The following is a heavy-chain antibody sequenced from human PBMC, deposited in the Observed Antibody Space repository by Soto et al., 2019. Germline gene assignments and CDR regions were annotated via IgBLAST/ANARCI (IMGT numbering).Heavy chain of an antibody. Sequence: ASVKVSCKASGYTFTSYYMHWVRQAPGQGLEWMGIINPSGGSTSYAQKFQGRVTMTRDTSTSTVYMELSSLRSEDTAVYYCARDPHSRGYSSGWDNWGQGTLVTVS. V-gene: IGHV1-46*01. D-gene: IGHD6-19*01. CDR3: ARDPHSRGYSSGWDN. J-gene: IGHJ4*02. CDR1: GYTFTSYY. CDR2: INPSGGST.